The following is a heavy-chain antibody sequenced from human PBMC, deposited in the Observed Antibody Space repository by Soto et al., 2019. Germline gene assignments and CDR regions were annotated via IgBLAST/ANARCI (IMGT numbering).Heavy chain of an antibody. D-gene: IGHD3-16*01. CDR2: IDPSDSYT. Sequence: GESLKISCKGSGYSFTCYWISGVRQMPGKGLEWMGRIDPSDSYTNYSPSFQGHVTISADKSISTAYLQWSSLKASDTAMYYCARHIGPNDYVTLDYWGQGTLVTVSS. CDR3: ARHIGPNDYVTLDY. CDR1: GYSFTCYW. J-gene: IGHJ4*02. V-gene: IGHV5-10-1*01.